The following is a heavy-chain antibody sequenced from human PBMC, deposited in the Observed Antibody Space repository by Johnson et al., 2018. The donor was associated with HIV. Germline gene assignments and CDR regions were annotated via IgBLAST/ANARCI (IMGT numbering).Heavy chain of an antibody. CDR2: ISYDGSNK. CDR1: GFTFSSYA. V-gene: IGHV3-30*04. Sequence: VQLLESGGGVVQPGRSLRLSCAASGFTFSSYAIHWVRQAPGKGLEWVAVISYDGSNKYYADSVKGRFTIYRDNSKNTLYLQMNRLRAEDTAVYYCARSVHDYGDYLWGRDAFDIWGQGTMVTVSS. D-gene: IGHD4-17*01. CDR3: ARSVHDYGDYLWGRDAFDI. J-gene: IGHJ3*02.